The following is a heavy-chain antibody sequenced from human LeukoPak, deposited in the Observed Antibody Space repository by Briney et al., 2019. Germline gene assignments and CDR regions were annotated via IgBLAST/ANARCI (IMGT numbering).Heavy chain of an antibody. CDR3: AKGFTVTTYGRGVDY. CDR2: ISGSGGST. CDR1: AFTFSNYA. V-gene: IGHV3-23*01. D-gene: IGHD4-17*01. Sequence: GGSLRLSCAASAFTFSNYAMSWVRQAPGKGLEWVSGISGSGGSTYYADSVKGRFTISRDNSKNTLYLQINSLRAEDTAVYYCAKGFTVTTYGRGVDYWGQGTLVTVSS. J-gene: IGHJ4*02.